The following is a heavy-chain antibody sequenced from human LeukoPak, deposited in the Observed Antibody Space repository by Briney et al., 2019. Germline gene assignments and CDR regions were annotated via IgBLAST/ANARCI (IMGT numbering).Heavy chain of an antibody. Sequence: GGSLRLSCAASEFTFNNYAVSWVRQAPGQGLEWVSTISGRGGITYYADSVKGRFTISRDNSKNTVFLQMNSLRVDDTAVYYCAKALREAHRPVYPCYYMGVWGKGTTVTVSS. D-gene: IGHD5/OR15-5a*01. CDR1: EFTFNNYA. CDR3: AKALREAHRPVYPCYYMGV. CDR2: ISGRGGIT. V-gene: IGHV3-23*01. J-gene: IGHJ6*03.